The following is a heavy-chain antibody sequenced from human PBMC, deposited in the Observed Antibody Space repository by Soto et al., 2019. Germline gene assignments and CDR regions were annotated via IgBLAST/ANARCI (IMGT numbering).Heavy chain of an antibody. Sequence: PGGSLRLSCAASGFTFSSYAMSWVRQAPGKGLEWVSAISGSGGSTYYADSVKGRFTISRDNSKNTLYLQMNSLRAEDTAVYYSAKDNGAVVAAPPIDYWGQGTLVTVSS. CDR3: AKDNGAVVAAPPIDY. V-gene: IGHV3-23*01. J-gene: IGHJ4*02. CDR1: GFTFSSYA. D-gene: IGHD2-15*01. CDR2: ISGSGGST.